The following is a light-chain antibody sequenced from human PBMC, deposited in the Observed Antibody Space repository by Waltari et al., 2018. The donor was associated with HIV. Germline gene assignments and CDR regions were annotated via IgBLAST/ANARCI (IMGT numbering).Light chain of an antibody. V-gene: IGLV1-44*01. J-gene: IGLJ2*01. CDR2: RND. Sequence: GQRVTMSCSGSSSNIGSRPVNWYQQFPGSAPTLLTYRNDLRPSGVPDRFSGSKSGTSASLAISGLQFDDEAAYYCSSWDDNLNGVIFGGGTELTVL. CDR1: SSNIGSRP. CDR3: SSWDDNLNGVI.